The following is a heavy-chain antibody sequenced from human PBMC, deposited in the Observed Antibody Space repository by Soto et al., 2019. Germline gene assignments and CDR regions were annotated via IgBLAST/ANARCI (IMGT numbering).Heavy chain of an antibody. Sequence: QVQPVQSGAEVKKPGSSVKVSCKASGGTFSSYAISWVRQAPGQGLEWMGGIIPIFGTANYAQKFQGRVTITADESTSTAYMELSSLRSEDTAVYYCARSYDFWSGSIRRYFDYWGQGTLVTVSS. CDR1: GGTFSSYA. CDR3: ARSYDFWSGSIRRYFDY. CDR2: IIPIFGTA. J-gene: IGHJ4*02. D-gene: IGHD3-3*01. V-gene: IGHV1-69*01.